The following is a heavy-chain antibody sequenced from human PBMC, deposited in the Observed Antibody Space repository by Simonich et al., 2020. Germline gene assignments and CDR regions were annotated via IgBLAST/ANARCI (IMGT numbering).Heavy chain of an antibody. CDR2: LKSDGRST. V-gene: IGHV3-74*01. Sequence: EVQLVESGGGLVQPGGSLRLSCAASGFTFSSYWMHWVRQAPGKGLGGVSRLKSDGRSTSYADAVKGRFTISRDNAKNTLYLQMNSLRAEDTAVYYCARDYSNYDAFDIWGQGTMVTVSS. CDR1: GFTFSSYW. D-gene: IGHD4-4*01. J-gene: IGHJ3*02. CDR3: ARDYSNYDAFDI.